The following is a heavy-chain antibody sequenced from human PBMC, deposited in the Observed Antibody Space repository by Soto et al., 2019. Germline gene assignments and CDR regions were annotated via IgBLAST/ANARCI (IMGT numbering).Heavy chain of an antibody. CDR3: ARVARSMIVVDYYFDY. V-gene: IGHV1-69*06. Sequence: SVKVSCKASGGTSSSYAISWVRQAPGQGLEWMGGIIPIFGTANYAQKFRGRVTITADKSTSTAYMELSSLRSEDTAVYYCARVARSMIVVDYYFDYWGQGTLVTVSS. CDR1: GGTSSSYA. J-gene: IGHJ4*02. D-gene: IGHD3-22*01. CDR2: IIPIFGTA.